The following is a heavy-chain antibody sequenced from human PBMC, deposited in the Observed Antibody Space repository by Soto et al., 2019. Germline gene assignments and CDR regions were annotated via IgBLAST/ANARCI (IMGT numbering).Heavy chain of an antibody. CDR1: GGSISSGDYY. CDR2: IYYSGST. V-gene: IGHV4-30-4*01. Sequence: SETLSLTCTVSGGSISSGDYYWSWIRQPPGKGLEWIGYIYYSGSTYYNPSLKSRVTISVDTSKNQFSLKLSSVTAADTAVYYCAGSLMITFGGVIAINWFDPWGQGTLVTVSS. D-gene: IGHD3-16*02. J-gene: IGHJ5*02. CDR3: AGSLMITFGGVIAINWFDP.